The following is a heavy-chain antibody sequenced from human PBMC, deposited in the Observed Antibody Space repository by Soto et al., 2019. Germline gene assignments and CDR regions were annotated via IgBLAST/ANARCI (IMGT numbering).Heavy chain of an antibody. CDR2: ISGSGGST. D-gene: IGHD6-6*01. Sequence: PGGSLRLSCAASGFTFSSYAMSWVRQAPGKGLEWVSAISGSGGSTYYADSVKGRFTISRDNSKNTLYLQMNSLRAEDTAVYYCAKDDLGQLAAYYYYGMDVWGQGTTVTVSS. V-gene: IGHV3-23*01. CDR3: AKDDLGQLAAYYYYGMDV. J-gene: IGHJ6*02. CDR1: GFTFSSYA.